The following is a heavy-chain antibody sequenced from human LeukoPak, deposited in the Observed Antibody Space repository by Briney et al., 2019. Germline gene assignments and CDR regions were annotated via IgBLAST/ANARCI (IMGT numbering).Heavy chain of an antibody. CDR2: INHSGST. CDR3: ARLWFGESNPEDRIDY. CDR1: GGSFSGYY. Sequence: SETLSLTCAVYGGSFSGYYWSWIRQPPGKGLEWIGEINHSGSTNYNPSLKSRVTISVDTSKNQFSLKLSSVTAADTAVYYCARLWFGESNPEDRIDYWGQGTLVTVSS. J-gene: IGHJ4*02. V-gene: IGHV4-34*01. D-gene: IGHD3-10*01.